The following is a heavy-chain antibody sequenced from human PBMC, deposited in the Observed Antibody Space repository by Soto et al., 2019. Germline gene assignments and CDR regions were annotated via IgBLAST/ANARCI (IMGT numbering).Heavy chain of an antibody. CDR2: IRSKAYGGTT. J-gene: IGHJ4*02. CDR1: GFTFGDYA. D-gene: IGHD3-10*01. V-gene: IGHV3-49*03. CDR3: TREKYITMVRGVIMTSSDY. Sequence: GGSLRLSCTASGFTFGDYAMSWFRQAPGKGLEWVGFIRSKAYGGTTEYAASVKGRFTISRDDSKSIAYLQMNSLKTEDTAVYYCTREKYITMVRGVIMTSSDYWGQGTLVTVSS.